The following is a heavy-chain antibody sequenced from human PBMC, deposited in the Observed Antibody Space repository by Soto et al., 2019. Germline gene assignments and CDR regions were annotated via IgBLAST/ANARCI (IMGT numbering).Heavy chain of an antibody. V-gene: IGHV3-74*01. CDR3: TSGAAF. J-gene: IGHJ4*02. D-gene: IGHD6-25*01. CDR2: IKSDGTSA. Sequence: PGGSLRLSCSTSGFYPTDSWMHWVRQTPGKGLLWVSRIKSDGTSASNADFLEGRFTVSRDNARNPLALKLSIRRVEERAVYYCTSGAAFRGQESRVTVSS. CDR1: GFYPTDSW.